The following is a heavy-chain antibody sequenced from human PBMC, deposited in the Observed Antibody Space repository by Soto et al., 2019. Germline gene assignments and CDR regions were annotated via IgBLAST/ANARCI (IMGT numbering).Heavy chain of an antibody. CDR1: GFTPTTTP. CDR3: AASFRHFDN. CDR2: ISGTASRT. V-gene: IGHV3-23*01. J-gene: IGHJ4*02. Sequence: EVQLLESGGGLVLPGGSLRLSCAGSGFTPTTTPLSWVRQPPGKGLEWVTTISGTASRTYYVDSVKGRFFISRDNSKNTVTRPMNNLTLDDTDVYYCAASFRHFDNWGQGTRVTVSS.